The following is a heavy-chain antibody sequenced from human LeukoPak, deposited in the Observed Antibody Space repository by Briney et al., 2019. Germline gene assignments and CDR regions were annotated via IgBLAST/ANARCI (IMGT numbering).Heavy chain of an antibody. CDR2: IIPILGIA. Sequence: SVKVSCKASGGTFSSYAISWVRQAPGQGVEWMGRIIPILGIANYAQKFQGRVTITADKSTSTAYMELSSLRSEDTAVYYCARGRCGGDCYHQADSDYWGQGTLVTVSS. CDR3: ARGRCGGDCYHQADSDY. D-gene: IGHD2-21*02. J-gene: IGHJ4*02. V-gene: IGHV1-69*04. CDR1: GGTFSSYA.